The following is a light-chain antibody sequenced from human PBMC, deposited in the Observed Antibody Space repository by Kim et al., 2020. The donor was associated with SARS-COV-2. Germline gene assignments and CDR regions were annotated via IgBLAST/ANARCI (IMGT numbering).Light chain of an antibody. CDR3: QQYDSSPYT. J-gene: IGKJ2*01. V-gene: IGKV3-20*01. Sequence: WSPGERATLSCRASQSVSSSYLAWYQQKRGQAPRLLIYGASSRAAGIPDRFSGSGSGTDFTLTISRLELEDFAVYYCQQYDSSPYTFGQGTKLEI. CDR1: QSVSSSY. CDR2: GAS.